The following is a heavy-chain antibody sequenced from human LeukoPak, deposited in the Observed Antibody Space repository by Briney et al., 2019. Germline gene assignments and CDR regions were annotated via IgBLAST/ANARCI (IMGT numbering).Heavy chain of an antibody. J-gene: IGHJ6*03. CDR1: GYSISSGYY. Sequence: PSETLSLTCTVSGYSISSGYYWGWIRQPPGKGLEWIGSIYHSGSTYYNPSLKSRVTISVDTSKNQFSLKLSSVTAADTAVYHCAKGSKLVLFTRDHCMDVWGKGTTVTVSS. V-gene: IGHV4-38-2*02. CDR3: AKGSKLVLFTRDHCMDV. D-gene: IGHD3-22*01. CDR2: IYHSGST.